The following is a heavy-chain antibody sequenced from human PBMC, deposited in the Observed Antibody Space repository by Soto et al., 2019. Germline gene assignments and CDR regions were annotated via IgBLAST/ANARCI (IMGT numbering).Heavy chain of an antibody. CDR2: IDNAGSSA. V-gene: IGHV3-74*01. J-gene: IGHJ4*02. D-gene: IGHD3-10*01. Sequence: PGGSLTLSCATPSFRFRFYWLHWVRQAPGKGPVWVSRIDNAGSSARYADSVKGRFTISRDNSKNTLYLQMNSLRADDTAEYYCAKSGSFGEARSIDYWGQGT. CDR3: AKSGSFGEARSIDY. CDR1: SFRFRFYW.